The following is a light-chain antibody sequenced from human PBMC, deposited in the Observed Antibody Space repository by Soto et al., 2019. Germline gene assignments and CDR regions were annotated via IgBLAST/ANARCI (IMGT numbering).Light chain of an antibody. J-gene: IGKJ2*01. CDR1: QSVSSSY. V-gene: IGKV3-20*01. Sequence: EIVLTQSPGTLSLSPGERATLSCRASQSVSSSYLAWYQQKPGQAPRLLIYGASSMATGIPDRFSGSGSGTDFTLTISGLEPEDFAVYYCQQYGSSPLYTFGQGTKLEIK. CDR2: GAS. CDR3: QQYGSSPLYT.